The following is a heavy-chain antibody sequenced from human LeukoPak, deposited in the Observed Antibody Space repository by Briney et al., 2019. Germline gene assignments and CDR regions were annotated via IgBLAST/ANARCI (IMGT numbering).Heavy chain of an antibody. CDR1: GYMFTGYY. J-gene: IGHJ4*02. CDR2: INPNSGGT. Sequence: ASVKVSCKASGYMFTGYYMHWVRQAPGQGLELMGWINPNSGGTNYAQKFQGRVTMTRDTSISTAYMGLSSLRSDDTAVYYCARGYCSGDCFTLFDYWGQGTLVTVSS. CDR3: ARGYCSGDCFTLFDY. D-gene: IGHD2-21*02. V-gene: IGHV1-2*02.